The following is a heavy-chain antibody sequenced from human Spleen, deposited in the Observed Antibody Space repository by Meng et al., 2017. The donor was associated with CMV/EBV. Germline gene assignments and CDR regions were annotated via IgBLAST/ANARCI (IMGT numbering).Heavy chain of an antibody. CDR2: IYSGGNT. J-gene: IGHJ6*02. CDR1: GFTVSNNF. Sequence: GESLKISCAASGFTVSNNFMSWVRQAPGRGLEWVSVIYSGGNTFYAASVEGRFTISRDNSKNTVYLQMYSLRAEDTARYYCAKDTTFRPGGDYSHGLDVWGQGTTVTVSS. D-gene: IGHD6-6*01. V-gene: IGHV3-53*01. CDR3: AKDTTFRPGGDYSHGLDV.